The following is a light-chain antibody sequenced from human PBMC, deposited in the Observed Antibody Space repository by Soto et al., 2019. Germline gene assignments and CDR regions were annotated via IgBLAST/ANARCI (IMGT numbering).Light chain of an antibody. CDR1: SSDVGSYNL. CDR3: CSYAGSSTYV. J-gene: IGLJ1*01. Sequence: QSVLTQPAPLSGSPGQSITLSCTGTSSDVGSYNLVSWYQQHPGKAPKLMIYEGSKRPSGVSNRFSGSKSGNTASLTISGLQAEDEADYYCCSYAGSSTYVFGTGTKVTVL. CDR2: EGS. V-gene: IGLV2-23*01.